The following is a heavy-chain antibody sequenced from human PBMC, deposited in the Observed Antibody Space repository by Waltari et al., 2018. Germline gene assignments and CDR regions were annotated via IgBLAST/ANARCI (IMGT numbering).Heavy chain of an antibody. D-gene: IGHD6-19*01. CDR2: IIPIFGTA. J-gene: IGHJ1*01. V-gene: IGHV1-69*05. CDR1: GGTFSSYA. Sequence: QMVQSGAEVKKPGXSXKVSCKASGGTFSSYAISWVRQAPGQGLEWMGGIIPIFGTANYAQKFQGRVTITTDESTSTAYMELSSLRSEDTAVYYCARDVEWAVAGKYFQHWGQGTLVT. CDR3: ARDVEWAVAGKYFQH.